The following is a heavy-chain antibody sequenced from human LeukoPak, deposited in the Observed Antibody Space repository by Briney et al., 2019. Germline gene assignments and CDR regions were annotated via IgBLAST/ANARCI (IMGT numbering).Heavy chain of an antibody. D-gene: IGHD1-26*01. CDR3: ARGGVGATTASDY. V-gene: IGHV1-18*01. CDR1: GGTFSSYA. CDR2: ISAYNGNT. Sequence: ASAKVSCKASGGTFSSYAISWVRQAPGQGLKWMGWISAYNGNTNYAQKLQGRVTMTTDTSTSTAYMELRSLRSDDTAVYYCARGGVGATTASDYWGQGTLVTVSS. J-gene: IGHJ4*02.